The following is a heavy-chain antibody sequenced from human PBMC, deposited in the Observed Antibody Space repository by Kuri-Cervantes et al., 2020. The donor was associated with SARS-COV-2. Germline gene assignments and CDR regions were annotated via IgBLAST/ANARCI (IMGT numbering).Heavy chain of an antibody. V-gene: IGHV3-7*01. J-gene: IGHJ4*02. CDR2: IKQDGSEK. D-gene: IGHD3-16*01. CDR1: GSTFSSYW. Sequence: GGSLRLSCAASGSTFSSYWMSWVRQAPGKGLEWVANIKQDGSEKYYVDSVKGRFTISRDNAKNSLYLQMNSLRAEDTAVYYCARWGVYYFDYWGQGTLVTVSS. CDR3: ARWGVYYFDY.